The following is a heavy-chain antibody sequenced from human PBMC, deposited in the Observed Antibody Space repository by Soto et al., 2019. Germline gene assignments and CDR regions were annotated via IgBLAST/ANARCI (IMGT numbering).Heavy chain of an antibody. D-gene: IGHD6-6*01. Sequence: PGGSLRLSCAASGFTFSSYAMHWVRQAPGKGLEWVAVISYDGSNKYYADSVKGRSTISRDNSKNTLYLQMNSLRAEDTAVYSCARDYEWYSSSVDDFDYWGPGTLVTVSS. CDR1: GFTFSSYA. V-gene: IGHV3-30-3*01. J-gene: IGHJ4*02. CDR2: ISYDGSNK. CDR3: ARDYEWYSSSVDDFDY.